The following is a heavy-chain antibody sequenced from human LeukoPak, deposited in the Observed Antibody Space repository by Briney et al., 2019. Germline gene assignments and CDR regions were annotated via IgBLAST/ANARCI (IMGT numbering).Heavy chain of an antibody. D-gene: IGHD3-3*01. J-gene: IGHJ4*02. CDR3: ARAHYDFWSGYRSSYDY. CDR1: GFTFSSYW. CDR2: INSDGSST. Sequence: GGSLRLSCAASGFTFSSYWMHWVRQAPGKGLAWVSRINSDGSSTSYADSVKGRFTIWRDNAKNTLYLQMNSLRAEDTAVYYCARAHYDFWSGYRSSYDYWGQGTLVTVSS. V-gene: IGHV3-74*01.